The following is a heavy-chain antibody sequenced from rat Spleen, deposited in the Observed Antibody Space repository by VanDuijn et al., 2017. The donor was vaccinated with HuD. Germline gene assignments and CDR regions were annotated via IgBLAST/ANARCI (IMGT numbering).Heavy chain of an antibody. J-gene: IGHJ3*01. CDR1: GLTFSDYG. D-gene: IGHD1-2*01. CDR3: TTRPYYSSLNWFPY. Sequence: EVQLVESGGGLVQPGRSLKLSCAASGLTFSDYGMAWVRQAPTKGLEWVATISYGDSSGHSSTYYRDSVKGRFTISRDNAKSTLYLQMDSLRSEDTATYYCTTRPYYSSLNWFPYWGQGTLVTVSS. CDR2: ISYGDSSGHSST. V-gene: IGHV5-29*01.